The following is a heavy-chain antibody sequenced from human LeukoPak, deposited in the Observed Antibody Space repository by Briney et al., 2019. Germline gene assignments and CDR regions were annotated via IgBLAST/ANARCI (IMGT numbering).Heavy chain of an antibody. CDR1: GYTFTSYY. V-gene: IGHV1-46*01. CDR2: INTSGGST. Sequence: DSVKVSCKASGYTFTSYYMHWVRQAPGQGLEWMELINTSGGSTSYAQKFQGRETLTADKSTSTAYMELNSLTSEDTALYYCARGEADGYYYYYMGVWGRGTTVTVSS. CDR3: ARGEADGYYYYYMGV. J-gene: IGHJ6*03.